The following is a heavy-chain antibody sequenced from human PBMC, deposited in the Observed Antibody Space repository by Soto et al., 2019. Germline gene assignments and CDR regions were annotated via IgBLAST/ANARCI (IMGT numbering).Heavy chain of an antibody. CDR1: GYTFTSYA. Sequence: QVQLVQSGAEVKKPGASVKVSCKASGYTFTSYAMHWVRQAPGQRLEWMGWINAGNGNTKYSQKFQGRVTITRDTSASTAYMELSSLRSEDTAAYYCARDPYSSGSPLFDYWGQGTLVTVSS. CDR2: INAGNGNT. CDR3: ARDPYSSGSPLFDY. D-gene: IGHD3-22*01. V-gene: IGHV1-3*01. J-gene: IGHJ4*02.